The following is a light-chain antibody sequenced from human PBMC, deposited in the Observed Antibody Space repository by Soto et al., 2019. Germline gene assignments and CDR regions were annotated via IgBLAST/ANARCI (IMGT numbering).Light chain of an antibody. CDR1: SSNIGNNY. J-gene: IGLJ1*01. CDR3: ETWDSSWSASV. Sequence: QSVLTQPPSVSAAPGQKVTISCSGSSSNIGNNYVSWYQQLPGTAPKLLIYENNKRPSGIPDRFSGSKSGTSATLDITGLQTGDEADYSRETWDSSWSASVFERGTKAPVL. CDR2: ENN. V-gene: IGLV1-51*02.